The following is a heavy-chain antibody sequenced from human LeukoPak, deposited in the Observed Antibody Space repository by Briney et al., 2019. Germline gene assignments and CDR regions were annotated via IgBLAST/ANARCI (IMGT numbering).Heavy chain of an antibody. V-gene: IGHV3-30*02. CDR3: AKDIGSYYDY. J-gene: IGHJ4*02. CDR2: IQYDGSKK. D-gene: IGHD3-10*01. Sequence: GGSLRLSCAASGFIFDDYGMHWVRQAPGKGLEWVTFIQYDGSKKYYADSVKGRFTISRDNSKNTLYLEMNSLRAEDTAVYYCAKDIGSYYDYWGQGILVTVSS. CDR1: GFIFDDYG.